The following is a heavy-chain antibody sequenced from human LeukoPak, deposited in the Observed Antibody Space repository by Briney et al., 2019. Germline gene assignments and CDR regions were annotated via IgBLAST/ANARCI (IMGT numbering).Heavy chain of an antibody. CDR2: INHSGST. J-gene: IGHJ2*01. Sequence: SETLSLTCTVSGGSISSRNYYWGWIRQPPGKGLEWIGEINHSGSTNYNPSLKSRVTISVDTSKDQFSLKLSSVTAADTAVYYCARGLIAAAGTIWYFDLWGRGTLVTVSS. CDR1: GGSISSRNYY. CDR3: ARGLIAAAGTIWYFDL. V-gene: IGHV4-39*07. D-gene: IGHD6-13*01.